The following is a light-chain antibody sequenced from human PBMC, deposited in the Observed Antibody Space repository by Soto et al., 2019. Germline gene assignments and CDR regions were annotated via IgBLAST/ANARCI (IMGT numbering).Light chain of an antibody. CDR3: AAWDDSLSGGV. CDR2: RNN. CDR1: SSNIGGNH. Sequence: QSVLTQPPSTSGTPGQRVTISCSGSSSNIGGNHVSWYQQLPGTAPRLLIYRNNPRPSGVPDRFSGSKSGSSASLAISGLRSEDEADYYCAAWDDSLSGGVFGGGTKVTVL. V-gene: IGLV1-47*01. J-gene: IGLJ3*02.